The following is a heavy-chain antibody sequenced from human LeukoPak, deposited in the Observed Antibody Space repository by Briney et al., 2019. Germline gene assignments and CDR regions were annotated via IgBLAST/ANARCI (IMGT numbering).Heavy chain of an antibody. Sequence: SETLSLTCAVYGGSFSGYYWSWIRQPPGKGLEWIGEINHSGSTNYNPSLKSRATISVDTSKNQFSLKLSSVTAADTAVYYCARADSSGYYYRLEDWGQGTLVTVSS. J-gene: IGHJ4*02. D-gene: IGHD3-22*01. V-gene: IGHV4-34*01. CDR1: GGSFSGYY. CDR2: INHSGST. CDR3: ARADSSGYYYRLED.